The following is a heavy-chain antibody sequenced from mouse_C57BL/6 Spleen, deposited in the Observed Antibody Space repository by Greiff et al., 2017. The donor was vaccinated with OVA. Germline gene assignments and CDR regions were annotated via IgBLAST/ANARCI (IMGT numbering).Heavy chain of an antibody. J-gene: IGHJ2*01. Sequence: EVQLQQSGGDLVKPGGSLKLSCAASGFTFSSYGMSWVRQTPDKRLEWVATISSGGSYTYYPDSVKGRFTISRDNAKNTLYLQMSSLKSEDTAMYYVARRPSTVVAHIDYWGQGTTLTVSS. CDR3: ARRPSTVVAHIDY. CDR1: GFTFSSYG. CDR2: ISSGGSYT. D-gene: IGHD1-1*01. V-gene: IGHV5-6*01.